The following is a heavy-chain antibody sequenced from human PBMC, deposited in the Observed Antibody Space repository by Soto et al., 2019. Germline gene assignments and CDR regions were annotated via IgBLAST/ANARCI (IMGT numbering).Heavy chain of an antibody. J-gene: IGHJ3*01. D-gene: IGHD2-15*01. V-gene: IGHV3-48*03. CDR2: IHPGGQTI. CDR1: GFTFSSSE. CDR3: ARRGSR. Sequence: PGGSLRLSCAASGFTFSSSEMYWVRQAPGKGLEWISYIHPGGQTIFYAESVKGRFTISRDNAKHSVYLQMNSLRAGDTAVYYCARRGSRWGRGTKVTVSS.